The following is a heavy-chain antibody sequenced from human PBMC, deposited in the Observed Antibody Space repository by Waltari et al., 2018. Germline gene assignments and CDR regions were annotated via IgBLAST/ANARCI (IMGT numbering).Heavy chain of an antibody. CDR1: GYTFTDYY. Sequence: EVQLVQSGAEVKKPGATVQISCKASGYTFTDYYMHWVKQAPGKGLEWMGRVDPEDGETIYAEKFQGRVTITADTSTDTAYMELSSLRSEDTAVYYCATEVDYYDSSGYYGADVWGKGTTVTVSS. CDR3: ATEVDYYDSSGYYGADV. J-gene: IGHJ6*04. CDR2: VDPEDGET. D-gene: IGHD3-22*01. V-gene: IGHV1-69-2*01.